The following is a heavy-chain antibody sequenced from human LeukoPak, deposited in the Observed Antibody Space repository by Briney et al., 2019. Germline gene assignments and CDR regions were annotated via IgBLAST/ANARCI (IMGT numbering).Heavy chain of an antibody. V-gene: IGHV4-39*07. Sequence: SETLSLTCKVSGDFISSGGYYWGWIRQPPGKGLQWVASIYYSGGTFYNPSLKSRVTISVDTSKNQFSLRLNSMTAADTAVYYCARDVRVRGVVGYFYQYMDVWGKGTTVTVSS. CDR3: ARDVRVRGVVGYFYQYMDV. J-gene: IGHJ6*03. CDR1: GDFISSGGYY. D-gene: IGHD3-10*01. CDR2: IYYSGGT.